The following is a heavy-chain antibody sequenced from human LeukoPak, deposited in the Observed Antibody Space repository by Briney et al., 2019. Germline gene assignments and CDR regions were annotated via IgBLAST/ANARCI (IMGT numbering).Heavy chain of an antibody. J-gene: IGHJ3*01. D-gene: IGHD2-2*01. CDR1: GVSISSGNFY. V-gene: IGHV4-61*09. Sequence: SETLSLTCTVSGVSISSGNFYWSWIRQSAGKGLEWIGHVYSTGNTKYNPSLKSRVTISADTSKNQISLRLRSVTAADTAMFYCARDGDAVSAAIAGAFDLWGRGTMVTVSS. CDR3: ARDGDAVSAAIAGAFDL. CDR2: VYSTGNT.